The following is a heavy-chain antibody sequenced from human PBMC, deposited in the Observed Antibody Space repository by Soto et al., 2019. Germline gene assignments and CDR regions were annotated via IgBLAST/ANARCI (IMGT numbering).Heavy chain of an antibody. D-gene: IGHD2-15*01. V-gene: IGHV3-21*05. CDR1: GFTFSSYA. CDR2: ISPGSRYP. Sequence: WGSLRLSCAASGFTFSSYAMRWVRQAPGKGLEWLSYISPGSRYPAYADSVKGRFTISRDNAKRSLYLQMMSLTAEDTAIYYCVRGGGGGLFDPWGQGTMVTVSS. CDR3: VRGGGGGLFDP. J-gene: IGHJ5*02.